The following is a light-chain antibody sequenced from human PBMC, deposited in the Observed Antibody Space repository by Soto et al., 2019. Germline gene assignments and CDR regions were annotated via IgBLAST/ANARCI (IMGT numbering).Light chain of an antibody. Sequence: EIVMTQSPGTRSLSPGEAATLSCRASQSVSGSYLAWYQQKPGQAPRLVIYDASTRATGIPDRFRGSGSGTDFTLTISRLEPEDFAVYYCYQYDTSPWTFGQGTKVDIK. J-gene: IGKJ1*01. V-gene: IGKV3-20*01. CDR2: DAS. CDR1: QSVSGSY. CDR3: YQYDTSPWT.